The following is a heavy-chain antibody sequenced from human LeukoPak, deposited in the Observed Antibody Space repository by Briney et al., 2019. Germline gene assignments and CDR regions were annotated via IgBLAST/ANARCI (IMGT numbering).Heavy chain of an antibody. CDR2: INHSGSN. J-gene: IGHJ4*02. CDR1: GGSFSGYY. V-gene: IGHV4-34*01. CDR3: ARGHQAPSDILTGYYFDY. Sequence: SETLSLTCAVYGGSFSGYYWSWIRQPPGKGLEWIGEINHSGSNNYNPSLKSRVTISVDTSKNQFSLKLSSVTAADTAVYYCARGHQAPSDILTGYYFDYWGQGTLVTVSS. D-gene: IGHD3-9*01.